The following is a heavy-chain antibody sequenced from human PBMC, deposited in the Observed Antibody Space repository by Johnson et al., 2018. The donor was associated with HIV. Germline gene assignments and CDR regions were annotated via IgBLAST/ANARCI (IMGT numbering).Heavy chain of an antibody. CDR3: ARRSGYAFDI. J-gene: IGHJ3*02. CDR2: ISNDGSNK. D-gene: IGHD5-24*01. V-gene: IGHV3-30*03. Sequence: QVQLVESGGGVVQPGRSLRLSCAASGFTFSRYGIHWVRQAPGKGLEWVAVISNDGSNKYYADSVKGRFTISRDNSKNTLYLQMNSLRTEDTAVYYCARRSGYAFDIWGQGTMVTVSS. CDR1: GFTFSRYG.